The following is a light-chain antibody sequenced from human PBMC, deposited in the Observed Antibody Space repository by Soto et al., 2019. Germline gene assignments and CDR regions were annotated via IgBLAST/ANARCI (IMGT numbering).Light chain of an antibody. CDR3: QQYNNWPPT. Sequence: EIVLTQSPGTLSLSPGARDPLSCRASQSVSNYYLAWYQQKPGQAPRLLIYGASTRATGIPARFSGSGSGTEFTLSIGSLQSEDFAVYYCQQYNNWPPTFGQGTKVDI. CDR1: QSVSNYY. V-gene: IGKV3-15*01. CDR2: GAS. J-gene: IGKJ1*01.